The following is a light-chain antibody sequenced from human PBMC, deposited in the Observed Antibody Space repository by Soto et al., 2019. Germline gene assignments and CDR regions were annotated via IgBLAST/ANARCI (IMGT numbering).Light chain of an antibody. V-gene: IGKV1-5*03. CDR3: QQYNSYSYT. J-gene: IGKJ2*01. Sequence: DLQMTQSPSSLSASVGNRVTITCQASQDIATYLNWYQQKPGKAPNLLIYKASNLASGVPSRFTGGGSGTDFTLTINSLQPDDSATYFCQQYNSYSYTFGQGTKLEIK. CDR2: KAS. CDR1: QDIATY.